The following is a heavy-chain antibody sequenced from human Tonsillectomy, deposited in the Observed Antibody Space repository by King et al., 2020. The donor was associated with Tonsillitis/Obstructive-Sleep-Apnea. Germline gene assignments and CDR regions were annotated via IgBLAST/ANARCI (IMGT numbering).Heavy chain of an antibody. CDR3: ARATTVTTDYYYSYMDV. CDR1: GGTFSSYA. Sequence: VQLVQSGAEVKKPGSSVKVSCKASGGTFSSYAINWVRQAPGQGLEWMGGIIPIFGTANYSQKFQGRVTITADESTSTDYMELSSLRSEDTAVYYCARATTVTTDYYYSYMDVWGKGTTVTVSS. CDR2: IIPIFGTA. V-gene: IGHV1-69*01. J-gene: IGHJ6*03. D-gene: IGHD4-11*01.